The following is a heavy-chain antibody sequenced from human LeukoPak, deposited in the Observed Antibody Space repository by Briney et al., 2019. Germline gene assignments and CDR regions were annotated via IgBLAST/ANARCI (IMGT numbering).Heavy chain of an antibody. CDR1: GGSISSYY. D-gene: IGHD3-10*01. V-gene: IGHV4-59*01. CDR2: IYYSGST. Sequence: SETLSLTCTVSGGSISSYYWSWLRQPPGKGLEWIGYIYYSGSTTYNPSLKSRVTISVDTSKNQFSLKLSSVTAADTAVYYCARYYYGSGSLSAFDYYYGMDVWGQGTTVTVSS. CDR3: ARYYYGSGSLSAFDYYYGMDV. J-gene: IGHJ6*02.